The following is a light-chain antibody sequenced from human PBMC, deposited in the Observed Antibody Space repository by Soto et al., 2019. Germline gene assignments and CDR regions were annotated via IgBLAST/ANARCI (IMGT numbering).Light chain of an antibody. J-gene: IGKJ2*01. Sequence: EIVMTQSPATLSVSPGERATLSCRASQSVSSNLAWYQQKPGQASRLLIYGASTRATGIPARFSGSGSGTEFTLTISSLQSEDFAVYYCQQYNNWLMYTFGQGTKVDIK. CDR1: QSVSSN. CDR2: GAS. CDR3: QQYNNWLMYT. V-gene: IGKV3-15*01.